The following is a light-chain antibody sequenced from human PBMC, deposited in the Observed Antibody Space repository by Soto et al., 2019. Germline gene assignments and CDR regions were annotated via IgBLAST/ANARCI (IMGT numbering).Light chain of an antibody. J-gene: IGLJ1*01. V-gene: IGLV2-11*01. Sequence: QSVLTQPRSVSGSPGQSVTISCTGTTSDVGGYYYVSWYQQHPGKAPKLVIYDVSKRPSGVPDRFSGSKSGNTASLTISGLHAEDEADYYCSSYAGSYTYVFGTGTKLPVL. CDR3: SSYAGSYTYV. CDR1: TSDVGGYYY. CDR2: DVS.